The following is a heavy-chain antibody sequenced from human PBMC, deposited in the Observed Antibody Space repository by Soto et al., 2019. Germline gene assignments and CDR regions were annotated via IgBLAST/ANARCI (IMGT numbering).Heavy chain of an antibody. V-gene: IGHV1-18*01. J-gene: IGHJ5*02. Sequence: GASVKVSCKASGYTFTNFGISWVRQAPGQGLEWMGWISAYNGNTNYAQNFQGRVTMTTDTSTSTAYMELRSLRSEDTAVYYCARDFGGFDPWGQGTLVTVSS. CDR3: ARDFGGFDP. D-gene: IGHD3-3*01. CDR2: ISAYNGNT. CDR1: GYTFTNFG.